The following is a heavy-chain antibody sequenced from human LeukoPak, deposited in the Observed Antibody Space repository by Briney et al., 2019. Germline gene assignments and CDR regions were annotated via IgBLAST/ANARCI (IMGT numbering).Heavy chain of an antibody. V-gene: IGHV3-11*01. CDR1: GFSFDDYG. CDR2: ISSSGSTI. J-gene: IGHJ4*02. CDR3: ARETYYYDSSGYYPIDY. D-gene: IGHD3-22*01. Sequence: GGSLRLSCEASGFSFDDYGMDWVRQAPGKGLEWVSYISSSGSTIYYADSVKGRFTISRDNAKNSLYLQMNSLRAEDTALYYCARETYYYDSSGYYPIDYWGQGTLVTVSP.